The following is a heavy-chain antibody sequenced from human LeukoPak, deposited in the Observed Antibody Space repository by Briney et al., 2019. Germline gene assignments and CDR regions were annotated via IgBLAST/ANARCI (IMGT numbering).Heavy chain of an antibody. CDR3: ARGPYTSGHYFDY. CDR2: ISVNSDYI. V-gene: IGHV3-21*01. Sequence: GGSLRLSCAASGFTFNTYSMNWVRQAPGKGLEWVSSISVNSDYIYYTDSMRGRFTVSRDNARNSLFLQMNNLRVEDTAVYYCARGPYTSGHYFDYWGQGTLATVSS. D-gene: IGHD6-19*01. J-gene: IGHJ4*02. CDR1: GFTFNTYS.